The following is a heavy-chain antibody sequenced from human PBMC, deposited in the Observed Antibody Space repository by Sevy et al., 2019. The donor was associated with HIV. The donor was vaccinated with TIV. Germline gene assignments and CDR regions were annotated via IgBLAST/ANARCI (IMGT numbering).Heavy chain of an antibody. CDR1: GFTFSKHF. CDR3: ARSSSVAGTPLGVFQI. Sequence: GGSLRLSCVASGFTFSKHFMSWVRQAPGKGLEWVANIKQGATEKFYVDSVKGRFTISRDDAQNSLFLQMNSLRVEDTAVYYCARSSSVAGTPLGVFQIWGPGTMVTVSS. CDR2: IKQGATEK. D-gene: IGHD6-19*01. V-gene: IGHV3-7*01. J-gene: IGHJ3*02.